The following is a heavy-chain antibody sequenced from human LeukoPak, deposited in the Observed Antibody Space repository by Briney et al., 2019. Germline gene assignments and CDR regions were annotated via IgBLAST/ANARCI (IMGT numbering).Heavy chain of an antibody. D-gene: IGHD3-10*01. CDR2: ISAYNGNT. V-gene: IGHV1-18*01. J-gene: IGHJ4*02. CDR1: GYTLRSYG. Sequence: ASVKVSCKASGYTLRSYGITWVRQAPGQGLEWMGWISAYNGNTNYAQKLQGRVTMTTDTSTSTAYMELRSLRSDDTAVYYCARGFGRTIYGEFDYWGQGTLVTVSS. CDR3: ARGFGRTIYGEFDY.